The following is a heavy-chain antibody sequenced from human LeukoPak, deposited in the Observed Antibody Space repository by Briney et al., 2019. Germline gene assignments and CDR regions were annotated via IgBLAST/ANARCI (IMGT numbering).Heavy chain of an antibody. CDR2: MYVSGTT. CDR3: ARENYYDSSGNSEGMDV. Sequence: SETLSLTCTVSGGSMSNSYLTWVRQPAGKGLEWIGRMYVSGTTNYNPSLRSRVSMSIDSSNNQFSLRLGSVTAADTAVYYCARENYYDSSGNSEGMDVWGQGTTVTVS. D-gene: IGHD3-22*01. V-gene: IGHV4-4*07. J-gene: IGHJ6*02. CDR1: GGSMSNSY.